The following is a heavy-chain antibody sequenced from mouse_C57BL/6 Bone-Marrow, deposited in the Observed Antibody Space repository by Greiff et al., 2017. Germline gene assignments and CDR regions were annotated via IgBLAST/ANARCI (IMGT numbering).Heavy chain of an antibody. CDR2: IGPSDSYS. D-gene: IGHD3-2*01. CDR1: CFPFTCYW. CDR3: ARRQLGLRYFDY. V-gene: IGHV1-69*01. Sequence: QVQPQQPGAELVMPGGSVKLSRKASCFPFTCYWMHWVKQRPGQGLEWNGVIGPSDSYSNYNQKFKGKSTLTGDKSSSTASIQLSSLTSEDSAVYYCARRQLGLRYFDYWGQGTTLTVSS. J-gene: IGHJ2*01.